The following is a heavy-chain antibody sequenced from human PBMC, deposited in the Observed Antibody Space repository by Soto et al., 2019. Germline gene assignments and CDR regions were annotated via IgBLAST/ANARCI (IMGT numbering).Heavy chain of an antibody. D-gene: IGHD2-15*01. CDR2: IYYSGTT. V-gene: IGHV4-31*03. Sequence: QVQLQESGPGLVRPSQTLSLSCTVSGDTIGSGGHYWTWIRQHPGKGLEWLGKIYYSGTTHYNPSLESRVSISVDRSKNQFSLKLTSVTAPDTAVYYCARVDCSGGSCYSLDYWGQGTLVTVSS. J-gene: IGHJ4*02. CDR3: ARVDCSGGSCYSLDY. CDR1: GDTIGSGGHY.